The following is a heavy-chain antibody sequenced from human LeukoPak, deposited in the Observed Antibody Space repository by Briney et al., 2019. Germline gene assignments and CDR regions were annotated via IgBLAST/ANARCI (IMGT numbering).Heavy chain of an antibody. CDR3: VKGGQNYDFWRFDY. V-gene: IGHV3-23*01. CDR2: ISGSGGST. D-gene: IGHD3-3*01. Sequence: GGSLRLSCGASGFRFSSYAMSWVRQAPGKGLEWVSSISGSGGSTYYTDPVKGRFAISRDNSKSTLYLQMNSLGTDDTALYYCVKGGQNYDFWRFDYWGQGTLVTASS. J-gene: IGHJ4*02. CDR1: GFRFSSYA.